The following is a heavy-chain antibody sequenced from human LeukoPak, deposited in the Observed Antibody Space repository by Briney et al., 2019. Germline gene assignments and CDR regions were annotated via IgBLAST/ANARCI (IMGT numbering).Heavy chain of an antibody. CDR3: AAVVVAATPDY. CDR2: ISSSSYI. CDR1: GFTFSSYS. J-gene: IGHJ4*02. V-gene: IGHV3-21*01. D-gene: IGHD2-15*01. Sequence: PGGSLRLSCAASGFTFSSYSMNWVRQAPGKGLEWVSSISSSSYIYYADSVKGRFTISRDNAKNSLYLQMNSLRAEDTAVYYCAAVVVAATPDYWGQGTLVTVSS.